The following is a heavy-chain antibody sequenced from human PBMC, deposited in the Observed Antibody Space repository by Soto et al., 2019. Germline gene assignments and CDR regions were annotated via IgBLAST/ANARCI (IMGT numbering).Heavy chain of an antibody. D-gene: IGHD6-13*01. V-gene: IGHV5-51*01. CDR2: IYPDNSDT. CDR1: GYNFPGYW. Sequence: PGESLKISCKGSGYNFPGYWIAWVRQMPGKGLEWMGIIYPDNSDTRYSPSFQGQVTISADKSINTAYVQWSSLKASDTAMYYCARLGAAADTLPLNWFDPWGPGTLVTVSS. CDR3: ARLGAAADTLPLNWFDP. J-gene: IGHJ5*02.